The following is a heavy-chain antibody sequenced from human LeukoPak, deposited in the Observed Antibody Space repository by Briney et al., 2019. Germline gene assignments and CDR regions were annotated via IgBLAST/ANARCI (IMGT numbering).Heavy chain of an antibody. CDR2: ISSSSSYI. V-gene: IGHV3-21*01. Sequence: PGGSLRISCAASGFTFSSYSMNWVRQAPGKGLEWVSSISSSSSYIYYADSVKGRFTISRDNAKNSLYLQMNSLRAEDTAVYYCARDQGIVGAMYYFDYWGQGTLVTVSS. CDR1: GFTFSSYS. CDR3: ARDQGIVGAMYYFDY. J-gene: IGHJ4*02. D-gene: IGHD1-26*01.